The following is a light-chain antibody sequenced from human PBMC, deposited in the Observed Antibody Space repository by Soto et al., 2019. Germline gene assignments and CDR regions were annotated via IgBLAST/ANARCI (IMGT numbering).Light chain of an antibody. CDR2: GAS. V-gene: IGKV3-20*01. CDR1: QTVTNNY. Sequence: EIVLTQSPGTLSLSPGERATLSCRASQTVTNNYLAWYQQKPGQAPRLLIYGASRRATGIPDRFIGSGSGTDFTLTISILEPEDFAGYYCHQCSHSPLTFGGGTKVEIK. J-gene: IGKJ4*01. CDR3: HQCSHSPLT.